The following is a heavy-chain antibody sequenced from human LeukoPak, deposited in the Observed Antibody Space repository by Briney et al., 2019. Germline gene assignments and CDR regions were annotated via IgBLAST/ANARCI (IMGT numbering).Heavy chain of an antibody. V-gene: IGHV3-30*18. CDR3: SKDLEGHYDFWTGRTTDY. D-gene: IGHD3-3*01. CDR2: ISYDGSNN. CDR1: GFTFSSYS. J-gene: IGHJ4*02. Sequence: GGSLRLSCAASGFTFSSYSMNWVRQAPGKGLEWVALISYDGSNNYYADSVKGRFTISRDNSKNTLYLQMNSLRPEDTAMYYCSKDLEGHYDFWTGRTTDYWGQGTLVSVSS.